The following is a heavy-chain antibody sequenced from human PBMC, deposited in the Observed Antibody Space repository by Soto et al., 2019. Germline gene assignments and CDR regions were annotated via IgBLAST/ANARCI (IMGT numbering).Heavy chain of an antibody. D-gene: IGHD6-19*01. V-gene: IGHV4-39*01. J-gene: IGHJ6*02. CDR1: GGSIRSSSFY. CDR2: IYYSGST. Sequence: SEPQSLTCTVSGGSIRSSSFYLCWIRQPPGKGLEWIGSIYYSGSTYYNPSLKSRVTISVDTSKNQFSLKLSSVTAADTVVYYCARLSASGSYYYYGMDVWGQGTTVTVSS. CDR3: ARLSASGSYYYYGMDV.